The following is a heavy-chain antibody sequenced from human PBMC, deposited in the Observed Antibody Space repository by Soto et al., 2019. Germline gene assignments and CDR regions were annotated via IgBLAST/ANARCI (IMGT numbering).Heavy chain of an antibody. D-gene: IGHD7-27*01. Sequence: SQTLSLTCTLSGGSISSNTYYWGWIRQPPGKGLEWIGSIYYSGRTYYNPSLKSRVTISADTSKNQFSLKVTSVTAADTAVYYCARQAGDDTFYNYGMDVWGQGTTVTVSS. CDR3: ARQAGDDTFYNYGMDV. CDR2: IYYSGRT. V-gene: IGHV4-39*01. J-gene: IGHJ6*02. CDR1: GGSISSNTYY.